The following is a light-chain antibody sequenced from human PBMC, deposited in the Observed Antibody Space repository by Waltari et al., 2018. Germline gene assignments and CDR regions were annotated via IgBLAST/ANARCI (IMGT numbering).Light chain of an antibody. J-gene: IGKJ1*01. CDR1: QSISRY. Sequence: EILLTQSPGTLSLSPGESATLSCTASQSISRYLAWYQHKPSQAPRLLIYDASSRATGIPDRFSGSGSRTDFSLTISRLEPEYFAVYYCQKYGSLPATFGQGTKVEIK. CDR3: QKYGSLPAT. CDR2: DAS. V-gene: IGKV3-20*01.